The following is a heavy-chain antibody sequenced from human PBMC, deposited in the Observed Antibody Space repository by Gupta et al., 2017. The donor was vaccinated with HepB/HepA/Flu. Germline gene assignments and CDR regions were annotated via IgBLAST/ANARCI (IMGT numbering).Heavy chain of an antibody. V-gene: IGHV3-9*01. CDR1: GFTFDDYA. CDR2: ISWNSGSI. J-gene: IGHJ1*01. CDR3: SRRNYAHGYEH. Sequence: EVQLVESGGGLVQPGRSLRLSCAASGFTFDDYAMHWVRQAPGKGLEWVSGISWNSGSIGYADSVKGRFTISRDNAKNSLYLQMNSLRAEDTALYYCSRRNYAHGYEHWGQGTLVTVSS. D-gene: IGHD1-7*01.